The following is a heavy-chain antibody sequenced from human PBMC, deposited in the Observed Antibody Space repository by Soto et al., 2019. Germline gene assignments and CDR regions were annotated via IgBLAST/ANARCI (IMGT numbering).Heavy chain of an antibody. D-gene: IGHD6-19*01. CDR2: TYYRSKWYN. CDR3: ARDRRDEAVAQHYYYYGMDV. J-gene: IGHJ6*02. Sequence: SQTLSLTCAISGDSVSSNSAAWNWIRQSPSRGLEWLGRTYYRSKWYNDYAVSVKSRITINPDTSKNQYSLQLNSVTPEETTVYYCARDRRDEAVAQHYYYYGMDVWGQGTTVTVSS. V-gene: IGHV6-1*01. CDR1: GDSVSSNSAA.